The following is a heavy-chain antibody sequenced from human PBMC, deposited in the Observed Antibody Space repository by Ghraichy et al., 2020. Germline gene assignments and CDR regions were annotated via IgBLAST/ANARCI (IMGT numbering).Heavy chain of an antibody. J-gene: IGHJ6*02. Sequence: ASVKVSCKVSGYTLTELSMHWVRQAPGKGLEWMGGFDPEDGETIYAQKFQGRVTMTEDTSTDTAYMELSSLRSEDTAVYYCATAQWARNRIAVAGTGSYYYYGMDVWGQGTTVTVSS. CDR1: GYTLTELS. CDR2: FDPEDGET. V-gene: IGHV1-24*01. CDR3: ATAQWARNRIAVAGTGSYYYYGMDV. D-gene: IGHD6-19*01.